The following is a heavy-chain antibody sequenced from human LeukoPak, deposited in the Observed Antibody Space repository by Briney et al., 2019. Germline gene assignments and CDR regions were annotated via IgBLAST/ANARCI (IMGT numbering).Heavy chain of an antibody. Sequence: ASVKVSCKASGYTFTGYYMHWVRQAPGQGLEWMGWINPNSGGTNYAQKFQGRVTMTRDTSISTAYMELSRLRSDDTDVYYCARCDRRGPTLTLDYWGQGTLVTVSS. CDR3: ARCDRRGPTLTLDY. D-gene: IGHD4-11*01. CDR2: INPNSGGT. V-gene: IGHV1-2*02. J-gene: IGHJ4*02. CDR1: GYTFTGYY.